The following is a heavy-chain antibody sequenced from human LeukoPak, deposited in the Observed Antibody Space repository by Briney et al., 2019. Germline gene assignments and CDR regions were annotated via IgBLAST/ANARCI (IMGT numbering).Heavy chain of an antibody. D-gene: IGHD5-12*01. CDR2: IRSKANSYAT. J-gene: IGHJ4*02. CDR3: LTSSGYDWGGDYFDY. V-gene: IGHV3-73*01. Sequence: GGSLRLSCAASGFTFSGSAMHWVRQASGKGLEWVGRIRSKANSYATAYAASVKGRFTISRDDSKNTAYLQMNSLKTEDTAVYYCLTSSGYDWGGDYFDYWGQGTLVTVSS. CDR1: GFTFSGSA.